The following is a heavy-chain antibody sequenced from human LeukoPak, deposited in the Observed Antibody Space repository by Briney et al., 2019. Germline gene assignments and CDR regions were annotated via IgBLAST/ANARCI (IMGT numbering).Heavy chain of an antibody. J-gene: IGHJ4*02. CDR1: GGSFSGYY. Sequence: PSETLSLTCAVYGGSFSGYYWSWIRQPPGKGLEWIGEINHSGSTNYNPSLKSRVTISVDTSKNQFSLKLSSVTAADTAVYYCARGVRWMVYAIIYYFDYWGQGTLVTVSS. CDR2: INHSGST. D-gene: IGHD2-8*01. CDR3: ARGVRWMVYAIIYYFDY. V-gene: IGHV4-34*01.